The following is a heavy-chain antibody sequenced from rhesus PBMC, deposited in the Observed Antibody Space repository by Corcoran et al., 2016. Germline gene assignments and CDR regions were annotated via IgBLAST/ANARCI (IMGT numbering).Heavy chain of an antibody. V-gene: IGHV4-65*01. CDR2: ISGSSGST. Sequence: QVQLQESGPGLVKPSETLSLTCVVSGVSVRSSTWWRWLRQPHGKGLAWMGYISGSSGSTYYNPSIKSRVTISTDTSKNQFSLKLSSVTAADTAVYYCARGPRAWYFDLWGPGTPITISS. J-gene: IGHJ2*01. CDR3: ARGPRAWYFDL. CDR1: GVSVRSSTW.